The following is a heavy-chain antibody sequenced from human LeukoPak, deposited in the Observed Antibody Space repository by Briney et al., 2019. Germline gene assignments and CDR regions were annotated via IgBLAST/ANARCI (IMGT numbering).Heavy chain of an antibody. D-gene: IGHD3-9*01. CDR2: INHSGST. Sequence: ASETLSLTCAVYGGSFSGYYWSWIRQPPGKGLEWIGEINHSGSTNYNPSLKSRVTISVDTSKNQFSLKLSSVTAADTAVYYCARRRRGGYFDWLLKDQVNCPKCGNWFDPWGQGTLVTVSS. CDR3: ARRRRGGYFDWLLKDQVNCPKCGNWFDP. J-gene: IGHJ5*02. V-gene: IGHV4-34*01. CDR1: GGSFSGYY.